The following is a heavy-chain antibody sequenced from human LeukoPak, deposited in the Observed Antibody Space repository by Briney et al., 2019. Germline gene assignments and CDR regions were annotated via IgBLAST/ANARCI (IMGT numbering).Heavy chain of an antibody. D-gene: IGHD3-22*01. Sequence: ASVKVSCKASGYTFTGYYMHWVRQAPGQGLEWMGGFDPEDGETIYAQKFQGRVTMTEDTSTDTAYMELSSLRSEDTAVYYCATDLVADSSGYLPFQHWGQGTLVTVSS. CDR3: ATDLVADSSGYLPFQH. CDR2: FDPEDGET. V-gene: IGHV1-24*01. CDR1: GYTFTGYY. J-gene: IGHJ1*01.